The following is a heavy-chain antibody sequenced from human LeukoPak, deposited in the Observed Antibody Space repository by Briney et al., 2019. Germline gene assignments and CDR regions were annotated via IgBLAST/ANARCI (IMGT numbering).Heavy chain of an antibody. D-gene: IGHD6-13*01. J-gene: IGHJ4*02. CDR1: GFTFSNSN. CDR2: ISSGGSTI. CDR3: ARGGSAHSSSWSTFDY. V-gene: IGHV3-48*04. Sequence: QPGGSLRLSCAASGFTFSNSNMNWVRQAPGKGLEWISYISSGGSTIDYADSVKGRFTISRDNAKNTLFLQMNSLRAEDTAVYYCARGGSAHSSSWSTFDYRGQGTLVVTVSS.